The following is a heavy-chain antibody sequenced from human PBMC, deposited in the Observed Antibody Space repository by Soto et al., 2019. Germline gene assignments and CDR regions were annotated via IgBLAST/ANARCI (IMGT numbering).Heavy chain of an antibody. CDR2: IIPIFGTA. CDR3: AMQYCSSTSCHYYYYYSMDV. V-gene: IGHV1-69*13. Sequence: SEHVSCKDSGGTFSSYAISWVRQAPLQVLELMGGIIPIFGTANYSQKFQGRVTITADESTSTAYMELSSLRSEDTAVYYCAMQYCSSTSCHYYYYYSMDVWGQGNTVTVSS. CDR1: GGTFSSYA. D-gene: IGHD2-2*01. J-gene: IGHJ6*02.